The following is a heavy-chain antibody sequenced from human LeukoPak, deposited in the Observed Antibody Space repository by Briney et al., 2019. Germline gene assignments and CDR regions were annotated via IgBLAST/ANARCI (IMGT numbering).Heavy chain of an antibody. Sequence: PGGSLRLSCAASGFTFSSYGMHWVRQAPGKGLEWVAFIRYDGSNKYYADSVKGRFTISRDNSKNTLYLQMNSLRAEDTAVYYCASSGRLRLGELSFFDPWGQGTLVTVSS. D-gene: IGHD3-16*02. CDR3: ASSGRLRLGELSFFDP. J-gene: IGHJ5*02. CDR2: IRYDGSNK. CDR1: GFTFSSYG. V-gene: IGHV3-30*02.